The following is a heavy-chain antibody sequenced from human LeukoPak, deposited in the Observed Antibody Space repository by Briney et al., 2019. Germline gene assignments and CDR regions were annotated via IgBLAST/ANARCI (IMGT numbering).Heavy chain of an antibody. CDR3: ARTHWGATKAFDI. D-gene: IGHD1-26*01. V-gene: IGHV4-30-2*01. CDR2: IYHSGST. Sequence: SETLSLTCAVSGGSISSGGYSWSWIRQPPGKGLEWIGYIYHSGSTYYNPSLKSRVTISVDRSKNQFSLKLSSVTAADTAVYYCARTHWGATKAFDIWGQGTMVTVSS. J-gene: IGHJ3*02. CDR1: GGSISSGGYS.